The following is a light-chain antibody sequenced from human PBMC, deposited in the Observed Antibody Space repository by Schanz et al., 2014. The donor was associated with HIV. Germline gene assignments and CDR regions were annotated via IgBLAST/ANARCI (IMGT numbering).Light chain of an antibody. V-gene: IGLV2-14*03. J-gene: IGLJ2*01. CDR1: SSDVGGFNY. CDR2: DVS. CDR3: QSFDRSLGRVV. Sequence: QSALTQPASVSGSPGQSITISCTGSSSDVGGFNYVSWYQHHPARAPKLMIYDVSDRPSGVSNRFSGSKSGNTASLTISGLQAEDEADYYCQSFDRSLGRVVFGGGTKLTVL.